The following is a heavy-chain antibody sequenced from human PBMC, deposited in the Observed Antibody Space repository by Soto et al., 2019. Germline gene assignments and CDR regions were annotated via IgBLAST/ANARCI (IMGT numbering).Heavy chain of an antibody. D-gene: IGHD2-15*01. CDR2: IIPILGIA. V-gene: IGHV1-69*02. J-gene: IGHJ6*03. CDR1: GGTFSSYT. CDR3: ARGGGCSGGSCYSEYYYYYMDV. Sequence: SVKVSCKASGGTFSSYTISWVRQAPGQGLEWMGRIIPILGIANYAQKFQGRVTITADKSTSTAYMELSSPRSEDTAVYYCARGGGCSGGSCYSEYYYYYMDVWGKGTTVTVSS.